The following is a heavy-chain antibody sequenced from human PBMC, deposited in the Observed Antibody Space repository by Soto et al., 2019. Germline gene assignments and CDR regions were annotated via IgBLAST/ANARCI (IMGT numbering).Heavy chain of an antibody. CDR1: GGSINSGDSY. Sequence: QVQLQESGPGLVRPSQTLSLTCTVSGGSINSGDSYWNWIRQHPEKGLEWIGYINYRGSTFYNPYLKSRIIISVDTSKNPFSLSLSSVTAADTAVYYCARDAPGVAPYWGQGTLVTVSS. CDR3: ARDAPGVAPY. J-gene: IGHJ4*02. CDR2: INYRGST. D-gene: IGHD2-2*01. V-gene: IGHV4-31*03.